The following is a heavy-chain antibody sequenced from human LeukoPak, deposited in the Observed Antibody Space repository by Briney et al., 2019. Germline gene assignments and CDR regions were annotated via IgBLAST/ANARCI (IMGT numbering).Heavy chain of an antibody. D-gene: IGHD2-2*01. CDR2: INPNSGGT. J-gene: IGHJ3*02. CDR3: ARLHCSSTSCDDAFDI. V-gene: IGHV1-2*02. Sequence: ASVKVSCKASGYTFTSYYMHWVRQAPGQGLEWMGWINPNSGGTNYAQKFQGRVTMTRDTSISTAYMELSRLRSDDTAVYYCARLHCSSTSCDDAFDIWGQGTMVTVSS. CDR1: GYTFTSYY.